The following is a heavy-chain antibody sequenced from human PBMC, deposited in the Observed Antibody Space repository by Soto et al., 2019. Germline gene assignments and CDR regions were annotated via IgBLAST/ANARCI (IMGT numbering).Heavy chain of an antibody. D-gene: IGHD3-3*01. Sequence: SETLSLTCTVSGGSISSQYWSWLRQPPGKGLEWIGYIYYSGSTNYNPSLKSRVTISIDTSRNQSSLELRSVTAADTAVYYCARDVGLQYDTGYSDFWTGNNNWFDPWGQGTLVTVSS. CDR2: IYYSGST. CDR1: GGSISSQY. J-gene: IGHJ5*02. V-gene: IGHV4-59*11. CDR3: ARDVGLQYDTGYSDFWTGNNNWFDP.